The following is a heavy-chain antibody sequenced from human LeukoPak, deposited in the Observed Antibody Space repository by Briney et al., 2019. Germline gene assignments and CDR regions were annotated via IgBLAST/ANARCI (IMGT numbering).Heavy chain of an antibody. CDR1: GFTFSSYG. CDR3: AKDPRGVRGFLSWFDP. D-gene: IGHD3-10*01. CDR2: ISGSGGST. J-gene: IGHJ5*02. V-gene: IGHV3-23*01. Sequence: GGSLRLSCAASGFTFSSYGMSWVRQASGKGLEWVSGISGSGGSTYYADSVKGRFTISRDNSKNTLYLQMNSLRAEDTAVYYCAKDPRGVRGFLSWFDPWGQGTLVTVSS.